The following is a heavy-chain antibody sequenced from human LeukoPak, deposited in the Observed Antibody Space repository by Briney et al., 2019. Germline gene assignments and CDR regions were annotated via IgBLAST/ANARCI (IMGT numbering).Heavy chain of an antibody. D-gene: IGHD3-22*01. J-gene: IGHJ4*02. CDR1: GFTFSSYS. CDR2: ISYDGRNK. Sequence: PGGSLRLSCAASGFTFSSYSMNWVRQAPGKGLEWVTVISYDGRNKYYADPVKGRFTISRDNSKNTVYLQMNSLRAEDTAVYYCARAYDSSGYYRSYFDCWGQGTLVTVSS. V-gene: IGHV3-30*03. CDR3: ARAYDSSGYYRSYFDC.